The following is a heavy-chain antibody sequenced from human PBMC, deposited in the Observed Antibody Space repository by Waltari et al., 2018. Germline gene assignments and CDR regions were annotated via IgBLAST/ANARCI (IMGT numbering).Heavy chain of an antibody. CDR1: GYSISSGYY. CDR2: IYHSGST. CDR3: ARQGDGDYGVFQH. D-gene: IGHD4-17*01. J-gene: IGHJ1*01. V-gene: IGHV4-38-2*01. Sequence: QVQLQESGPGLVKPSETLSLTCAVSGYSISSGYYWGWIRQPPGKGLEWIGSIYHSGSTYYNPSLKSRVTISVDTSKNQFYLKLSSVTAADTAVYYCARQGDGDYGVFQHWGQGTLVTVSS.